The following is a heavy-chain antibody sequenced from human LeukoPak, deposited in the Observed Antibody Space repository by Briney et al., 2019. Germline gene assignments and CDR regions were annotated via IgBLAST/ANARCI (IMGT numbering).Heavy chain of an antibody. CDR1: GFSFHYYA. CDR2: ISYDGANE. J-gene: IGHJ4*02. CDR3: ARPIDNGSGSYYFPY. V-gene: IGHV3-30-3*01. D-gene: IGHD3-10*01. Sequence: GGSLRLSCAASGFSFHYYAMHWVRPAPGKGLEWVAVISYDGANEYYADSVKGRLTISRDNSKNTLYMEMSSLRPEDTAVYYCARPIDNGSGSYYFPYWGQGTLVTVSS.